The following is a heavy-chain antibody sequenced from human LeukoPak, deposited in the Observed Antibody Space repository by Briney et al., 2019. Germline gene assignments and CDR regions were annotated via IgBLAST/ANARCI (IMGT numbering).Heavy chain of an antibody. CDR2: ISSSGSTI. J-gene: IGHJ4*02. CDR3: ARAFYDFLTGYPAYFDY. Sequence: GGSLRLSCAASGFTFRDYYMSWIRQAPGKGLEWVSYISSSGSTIYYADSVKGRFTISRDNAKNSLYLQMNSLRAEDTAVYYCARAFYDFLTGYPAYFDYWGQGTLVTVSS. V-gene: IGHV3-11*04. CDR1: GFTFRDYY. D-gene: IGHD3-9*01.